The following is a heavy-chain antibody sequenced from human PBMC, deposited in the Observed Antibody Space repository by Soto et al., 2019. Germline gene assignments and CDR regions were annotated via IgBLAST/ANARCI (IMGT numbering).Heavy chain of an antibody. D-gene: IGHD2-15*01. V-gene: IGHV1-46*03. CDR1: GYTFTSYY. J-gene: IGHJ4*02. CDR3: ATLEIGYCSGGSCYAVDY. CDR2: INPSGGST. Sequence: QVQLVQSGAEVKKPGASVKVSCKASGYTFTSYYMHWVRQAPGQGLEWMGIINPSGGSTSYEQKFQGRITMTRDTSTSTVYMELSSLRSEDTAVYYCATLEIGYCSGGSCYAVDYWGQGTLVTVSS.